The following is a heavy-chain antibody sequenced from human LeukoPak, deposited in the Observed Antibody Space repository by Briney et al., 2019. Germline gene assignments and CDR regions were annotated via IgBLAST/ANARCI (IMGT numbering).Heavy chain of an antibody. V-gene: IGHV1-2*02. CDR2: INPNSGGT. CDR1: GYTFTGYY. J-gene: IGHJ4*02. CDR3: ARDITMVRGVPEDY. D-gene: IGHD3-10*01. Sequence: GASVKVSCKASGYTFTGYYMHWVRQAPGQGLEWMGWINPNSGGTNYAQKFQGRVTMTRDTSISTAYMELSRLRSDDTAVYYCARDITMVRGVPEDYWGQGTLVTVSS.